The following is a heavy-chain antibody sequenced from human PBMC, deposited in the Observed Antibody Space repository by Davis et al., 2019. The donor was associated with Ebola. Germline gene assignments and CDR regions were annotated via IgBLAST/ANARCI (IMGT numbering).Heavy chain of an antibody. CDR2: INAGNGNT. V-gene: IGHV1-3*01. CDR1: GYTFTSYA. Sequence: AASVKVSCKASGYTFTSYAMHWVRQAPGQRLEWMGWINAGNGNTKYSQKFQGRVTITRDTSASTAYMELSSLRSEDTAVYYCAREGLWFGELFESNVADYWGQGTLVTVSS. J-gene: IGHJ4*02. D-gene: IGHD3-10*01. CDR3: AREGLWFGELFESNVADY.